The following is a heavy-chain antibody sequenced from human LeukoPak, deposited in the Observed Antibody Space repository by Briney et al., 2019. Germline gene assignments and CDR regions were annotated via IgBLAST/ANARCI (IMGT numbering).Heavy chain of an antibody. Sequence: GGSLRLSCAASGASGFTFSSYAVKWVRQAPGKGLEWVSSVSGSGHSTYYTDSVKGRFTISRDNSKNTLYLQMNSLRPEDTAVYYCAKYYYDFWSGYPYYFDYWGQGTLVTVSS. CDR3: AKYYYDFWSGYPYYFDY. V-gene: IGHV3-23*01. J-gene: IGHJ4*02. D-gene: IGHD3-3*01. CDR1: GFTFSSYA. CDR2: VSGSGHST.